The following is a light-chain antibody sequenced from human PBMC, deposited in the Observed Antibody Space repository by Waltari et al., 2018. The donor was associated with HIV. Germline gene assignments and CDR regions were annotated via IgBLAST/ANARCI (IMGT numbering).Light chain of an antibody. Sequence: SSGLTQPPSVSVAPGKTARITCGGNNIERKSVHWYQQKPGQAPALVIYYDSDRPSGIPEGFSGSNSGDTATLTISRVGDGDEADYYCQVWDSSSDHVLFGGGTKLTVL. CDR1: NIERKS. CDR3: QVWDSSSDHVL. J-gene: IGLJ3*02. CDR2: YDS. V-gene: IGLV3-21*04.